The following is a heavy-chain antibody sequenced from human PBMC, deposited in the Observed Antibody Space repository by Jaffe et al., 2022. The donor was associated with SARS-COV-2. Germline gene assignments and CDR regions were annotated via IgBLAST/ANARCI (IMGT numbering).Heavy chain of an antibody. CDR2: ISYDGAER. CDR3: ARDGAVYNGGVPSGGLAY. J-gene: IGHJ4*02. Sequence: QVHLVESGGGVVQPGGSLRLSCEGSGYTFSTYAMQWVRQVPGKGLEWVALISYDGAERDYGDSVKGRFSVSRDNSRNTLYLQMNSLTADDTAVYYCARDGAVYNGGVPSGGLAYWGQGTLVTVSS. CDR1: GYTFSTYA. V-gene: IGHV3-30*04. D-gene: IGHD2-8*01.